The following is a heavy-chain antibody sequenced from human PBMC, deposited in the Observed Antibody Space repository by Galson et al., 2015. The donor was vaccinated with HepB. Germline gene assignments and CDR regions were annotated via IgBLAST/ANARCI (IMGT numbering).Heavy chain of an antibody. V-gene: IGHV1-18*01. D-gene: IGHD6-19*01. Sequence: SVKVSCKASGYTFTSYGISWVRQAPGQGLEWMGWISAYNGNTNYAQKLQGRVTMTTDTSTSTAYMELRSLRSDDTAVYYCARVSFPLSSYWKRGYSSGVGVDPWGQGTLVTVSS. CDR3: ARVSFPLSSYWKRGYSSGVGVDP. J-gene: IGHJ5*02. CDR2: ISAYNGNT. CDR1: GYTFTSYG.